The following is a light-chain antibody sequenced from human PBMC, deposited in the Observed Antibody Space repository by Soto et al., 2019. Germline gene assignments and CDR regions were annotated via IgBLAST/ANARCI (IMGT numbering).Light chain of an antibody. Sequence: QSVLTQPASVSGTPGQSITISCTGTSSDVGGYNYVSWYQHHPGKAPKLLIYEVSNRPSGVSNRFSGSKSGNTASLTISWLQSEDEADYYCSSYTTTNSYVFGTGTKLNVL. J-gene: IGLJ1*01. CDR1: SSDVGGYNY. CDR2: EVS. V-gene: IGLV2-14*01. CDR3: SSYTTTNSYV.